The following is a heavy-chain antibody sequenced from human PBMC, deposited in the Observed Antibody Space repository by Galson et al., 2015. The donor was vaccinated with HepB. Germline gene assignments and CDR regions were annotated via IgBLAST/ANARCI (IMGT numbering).Heavy chain of an antibody. Sequence: SVKVSCKASGYTFTGYYMHWVRQAPGQGLEWMGWINPNSGGTNYAQKFQGRVTMTRDTSISTAYMELSRLRSDDTAVYYCAREGGYCSSTSCPDAFDIWGQGTMVTVSS. CDR1: GYTFTGYY. D-gene: IGHD2-2*01. J-gene: IGHJ3*02. CDR2: INPNSGGT. V-gene: IGHV1-2*02. CDR3: AREGGYCSSTSCPDAFDI.